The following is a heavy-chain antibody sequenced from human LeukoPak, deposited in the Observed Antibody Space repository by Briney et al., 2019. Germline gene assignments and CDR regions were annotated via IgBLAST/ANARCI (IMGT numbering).Heavy chain of an antibody. CDR1: GFTFSSYW. V-gene: IGHV3-7*03. J-gene: IGHJ6*02. Sequence: GGSLRLSCAASGFTFSSYWMSWVRQAPGKGLEWVANIKQDGSEKYYVDSVKGRFTISRDNAKNSLYLQMNSLRAEDTAVYYCANSLGIRFSSVRAVWGQGPTFTAPS. CDR2: IKQDGSEK. CDR3: ANSLGIRFSSVRAV. D-gene: IGHD7-27*01.